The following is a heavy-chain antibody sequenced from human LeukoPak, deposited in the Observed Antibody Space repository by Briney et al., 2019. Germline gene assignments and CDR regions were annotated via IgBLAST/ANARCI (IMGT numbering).Heavy chain of an antibody. CDR1: LYIFTHYL. CDR2: IYPGDSDT. V-gene: IGHV5-51*01. CDR3: ARAGADFDC. D-gene: IGHD3-10*01. J-gene: IGHJ4*02. Sequence: GSLTISFTGSLYIFTHYLIGSVRPMPGKRLEWMGIIYPGDSDTRYSPSFQGQVTNSADKSISTAYLQWSSLKASDTAMYYCARAGADFDCWGQGTLVTVSS.